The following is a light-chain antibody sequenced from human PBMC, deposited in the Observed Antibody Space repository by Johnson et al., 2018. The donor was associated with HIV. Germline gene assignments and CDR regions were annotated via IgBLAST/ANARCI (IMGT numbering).Light chain of an antibody. CDR1: TSTLGNNF. CDR3: GTWDSSLSAAYV. Sequence: QSVLTQPPSVSAAPGQKVTISCSGRTSTLGNNFVSWYQQLPGTAPKLLIYENNKRPSGITDRFSGSKSGTSATLGITGLQTGDEADYYCGTWDSSLSAAYVFGTGTKVTVL. V-gene: IGLV1-51*02. CDR2: ENN. J-gene: IGLJ1*01.